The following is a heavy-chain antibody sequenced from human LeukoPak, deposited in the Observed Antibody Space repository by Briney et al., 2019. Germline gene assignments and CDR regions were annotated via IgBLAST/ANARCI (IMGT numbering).Heavy chain of an antibody. Sequence: GGSPRLSCAASGFTFSDYYMSWIRQAPGKGLEWLSYISSSGSTIYYADSVKGRFTMSRDNAKNSLYLQMNSLRAEDTAVYYCARREGGFYSWGIAYWGQGALVTVSS. J-gene: IGHJ4*02. D-gene: IGHD1-26*01. V-gene: IGHV3-11*04. CDR3: ARREGGFYSWGIAY. CDR1: GFTFSDYY. CDR2: ISSSGSTI.